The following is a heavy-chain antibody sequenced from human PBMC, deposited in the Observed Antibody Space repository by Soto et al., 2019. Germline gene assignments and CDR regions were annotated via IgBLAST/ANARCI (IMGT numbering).Heavy chain of an antibody. CDR1: GYTFTGYY. V-gene: IGHV1-2*04. Sequence: ALVKVSCKASGYTFTGYYMHWVRQAPGQGLEWMGWINPNSGGTNYAQKFQGWVTMTRDTSISTAYMKLSRLRSDDTAVYYCARDRDYYYMDVWGKGTTVTVSS. CDR2: INPNSGGT. J-gene: IGHJ6*03. CDR3: ARDRDYYYMDV.